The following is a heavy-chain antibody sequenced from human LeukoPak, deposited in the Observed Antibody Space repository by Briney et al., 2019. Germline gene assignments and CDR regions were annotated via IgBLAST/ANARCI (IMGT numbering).Heavy chain of an antibody. CDR1: GGSFSDYY. Sequence: SETLSLTCAVYGGSFSDYYWSWIRQPPGKGLEWIGEINRSGSTNYNPSLKSRVTISVDTSKNQFSLKLSSVTAADTAVYYCARGKEEIVVVPAAAAGYYYYYMDVWGKGTTVTVSS. J-gene: IGHJ6*03. V-gene: IGHV4-34*01. D-gene: IGHD2-2*01. CDR3: ARGKEEIVVVPAAAAGYYYYYMDV. CDR2: INRSGST.